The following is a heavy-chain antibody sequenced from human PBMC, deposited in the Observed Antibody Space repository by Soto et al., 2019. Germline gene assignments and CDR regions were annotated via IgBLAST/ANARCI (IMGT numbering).Heavy chain of an antibody. Sequence: QVQLVESGGDVVQPVRSLRLSCAASGFTFTSFGMHWVRQAPGKGLEWVALVSHDGSNKYYADSVKGRFTISRDNSKNTLYLQMNSLRAEDTAEYFCAKDLYGDQGFDYWGQGTLVTVSS. J-gene: IGHJ4*02. CDR2: VSHDGSNK. CDR1: GFTFTSFG. CDR3: AKDLYGDQGFDY. V-gene: IGHV3-30*18. D-gene: IGHD4-17*01.